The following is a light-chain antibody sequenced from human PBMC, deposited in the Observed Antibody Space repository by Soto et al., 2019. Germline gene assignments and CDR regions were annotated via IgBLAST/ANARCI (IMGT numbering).Light chain of an antibody. V-gene: IGKV3-15*01. Sequence: EIVMTQSPATLSVSPGERATLSCRARQSVSNNLAWYQQKPGQAPRLLIYSASTRATGVPARFSGSGSGTEFTFTISSLQSEDFVVYYCQQYNDWPPTFGQGTRLDIK. CDR3: QQYNDWPPT. J-gene: IGKJ5*01. CDR1: QSVSNN. CDR2: SAS.